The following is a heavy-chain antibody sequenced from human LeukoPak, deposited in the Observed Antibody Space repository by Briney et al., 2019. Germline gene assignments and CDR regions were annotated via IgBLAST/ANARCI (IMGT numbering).Heavy chain of an antibody. D-gene: IGHD6-19*01. Sequence: ASVKVSCKASGGTFSSYAISWVRQAPGQGLEWMGRIIPIFGTANYAQKFQGRVTITTDESTSTAYMELSSLRSDDTAVYYCARVPPRVAVEWFDPWGQGTLVTVSS. CDR3: ARVPPRVAVEWFDP. CDR1: GGTFSSYA. J-gene: IGHJ5*02. CDR2: IIPIFGTA. V-gene: IGHV1-69*05.